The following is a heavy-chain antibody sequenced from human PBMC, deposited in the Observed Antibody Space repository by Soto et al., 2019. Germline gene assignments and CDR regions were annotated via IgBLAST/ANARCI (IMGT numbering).Heavy chain of an antibody. V-gene: IGHV3-15*07. CDR3: TTVSYGDYETYYYYGMDV. D-gene: IGHD4-17*01. CDR2: IKSKTDGGTT. J-gene: IGHJ6*02. CDR1: GFTFGNAW. Sequence: PGGSLRLSCAASGFTFGNAWMNWVRQAPGKGLEWVGRIKSKTDGGTTDYAAPVKGRFTISRDDSKNTLYLQMNSLKTEDTAVYYCTTVSYGDYETYYYYGMDVWGQGTTVTVSS.